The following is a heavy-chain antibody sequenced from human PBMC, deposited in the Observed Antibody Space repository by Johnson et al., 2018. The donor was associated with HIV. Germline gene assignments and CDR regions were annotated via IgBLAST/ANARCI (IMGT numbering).Heavy chain of an antibody. CDR2: IYSAGST. V-gene: IGHV3-66*01. CDR3: ARGAELTTFTSVMYAFDI. Sequence: AQLVESGGGVVQPGRSLRLSCAASGFTFSDYYMSWIRQAPGKGLEWVSVIYSAGSTYYADSVKGRSTVSRDNSDNTLYLQMNSLGVDDTAVYDCARGAELTTFTSVMYAFDIWGQGTMVTVSS. CDR1: GFTFSDYY. D-gene: IGHD1-14*01. J-gene: IGHJ3*02.